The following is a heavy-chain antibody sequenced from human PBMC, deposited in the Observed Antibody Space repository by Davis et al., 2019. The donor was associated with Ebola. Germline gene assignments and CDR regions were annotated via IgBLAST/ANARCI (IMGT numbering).Heavy chain of an antibody. CDR3: ARNRPYSSGYFFDY. V-gene: IGHV2-70*04. CDR2: IDWDDDK. CDR1: GLSFTSSAAR. D-gene: IGHD3-22*01. J-gene: IGHJ4*02. Sequence: SGPTLVTPTQTLTLTCTFSGLSFTSSAARMSWIRQLPGKALEWLARIDWDDDKFYSTSLKTRLTISKDTSKNQVVLTMTNMDPVDTATYYCARNRPYSSGYFFDYWGQGALVTVSS.